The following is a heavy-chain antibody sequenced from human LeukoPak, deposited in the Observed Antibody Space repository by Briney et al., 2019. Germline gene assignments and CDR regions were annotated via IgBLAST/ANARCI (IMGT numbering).Heavy chain of an antibody. V-gene: IGHV3-23*01. Sequence: GGSLRLSCAASGFTFSSYAMSWVRQAPGKGLEWVSAISGSGGSTYYADSVKGRFTISRDNSKNTLYLQMNSLRAEDTAVYYCAKQYYYDSSGYYWGDYFDYWGQGTLVTVSS. D-gene: IGHD3-22*01. J-gene: IGHJ4*02. CDR1: GFTFSSYA. CDR3: AKQYYYDSSGYYWGDYFDY. CDR2: ISGSGGST.